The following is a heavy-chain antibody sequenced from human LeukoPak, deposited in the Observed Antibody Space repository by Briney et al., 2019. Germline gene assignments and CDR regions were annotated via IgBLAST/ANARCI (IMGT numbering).Heavy chain of an antibody. D-gene: IGHD5-18*01. CDR3: ARLRTAMAVFDP. Sequence: PSETLSLTCTVSGGSISSYYWSWIRQPPGKGLEWIGYIYYSGSTNYNPSLKSRVTISVDTSKNQFSLKLSSVTAADTAVYYCARLRTAMAVFDPWGQGTLVTVSS. CDR1: GGSISSYY. CDR2: IYYSGST. J-gene: IGHJ5*02. V-gene: IGHV4-59*01.